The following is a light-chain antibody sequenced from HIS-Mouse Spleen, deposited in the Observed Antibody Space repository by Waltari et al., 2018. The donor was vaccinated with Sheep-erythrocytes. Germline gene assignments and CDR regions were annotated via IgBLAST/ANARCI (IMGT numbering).Light chain of an antibody. Sequence: DIQMTQSPSSLSASVGDRVTITCQAGQDISNYLNWYQQKPGKAPKLLIYDASNLETVVPSRFSGSGSGTDFTFTISSLQTEDIATYYCQQYVNLPFTFGPGTTVDIK. CDR1: QDISNY. CDR3: QQYVNLPFT. J-gene: IGKJ3*01. V-gene: IGKV1-33*01. CDR2: DAS.